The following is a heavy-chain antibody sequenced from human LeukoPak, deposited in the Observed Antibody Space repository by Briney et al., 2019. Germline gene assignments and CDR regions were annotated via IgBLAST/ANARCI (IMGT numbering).Heavy chain of an antibody. CDR2: INPNSGGT. Sequence: GASVKVSCKASGYTFTGYYMHWVRQAPGQGLEWMGWINPNSGGTNYAQKFQGRVTMTRDTSISTAYVELSRLRSDDTAVYYCAKVRGIAAAGPYYYYYMDVWGKGTTVTVSS. V-gene: IGHV1-2*02. J-gene: IGHJ6*03. CDR1: GYTFTGYY. CDR3: AKVRGIAAAGPYYYYYMDV. D-gene: IGHD6-13*01.